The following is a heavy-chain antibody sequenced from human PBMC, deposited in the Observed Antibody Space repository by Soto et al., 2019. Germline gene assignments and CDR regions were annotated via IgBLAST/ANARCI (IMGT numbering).Heavy chain of an antibody. J-gene: IGHJ4*02. CDR3: ARLSDLGVPFDY. Sequence: SETLSLTCTVSGGSISSSTYYWGWMRQPPGKGLEWIASFFLGGNTSYNPSLKSRVTISGDTSKNQFSLKLASVTAAATAMYYCARLSDLGVPFDYWGRGILVTVPQ. CDR1: GGSISSSTYY. D-gene: IGHD3-10*01. CDR2: FFLGGNT. V-gene: IGHV4-39*01.